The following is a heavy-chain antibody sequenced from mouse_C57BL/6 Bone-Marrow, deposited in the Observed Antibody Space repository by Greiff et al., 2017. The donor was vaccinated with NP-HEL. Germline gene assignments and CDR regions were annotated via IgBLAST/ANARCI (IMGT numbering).Heavy chain of an antibody. D-gene: IGHD1-1*01. CDR3: ARSITTVVAHWYFDV. Sequence: QVQLQQSGAELARPGASVKLSCKASGYTFTSYGISWVKQRTGQGLEWIGEIYPRSGNTYSNEKFKGKATLTADKSSSTAYMELRSLTSEDSAVYCCARSITTVVAHWYFDVWGTGTTVTVSS. J-gene: IGHJ1*03. CDR1: GYTFTSYG. V-gene: IGHV1-81*01. CDR2: IYPRSGNT.